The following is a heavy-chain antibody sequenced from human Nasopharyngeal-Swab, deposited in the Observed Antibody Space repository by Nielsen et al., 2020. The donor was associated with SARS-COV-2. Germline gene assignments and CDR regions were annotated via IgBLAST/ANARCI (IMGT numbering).Heavy chain of an antibody. D-gene: IGHD1-26*01. V-gene: IGHV3-9*01. Sequence: SLKISYEASGFTFDDYAIHWVRQAPGRGLEWVSGISWDSGNIGYADSVKGRFTISRDNAKNSLYLQMNSLRAEDTAVYYCARDGDYSGWELTDYWGQGTLVTVSS. CDR1: GFTFDDYA. CDR3: ARDGDYSGWELTDY. J-gene: IGHJ4*02. CDR2: ISWDSGNI.